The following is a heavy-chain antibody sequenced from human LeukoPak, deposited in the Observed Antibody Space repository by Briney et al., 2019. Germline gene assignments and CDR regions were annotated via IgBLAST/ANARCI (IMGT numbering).Heavy chain of an antibody. CDR3: ARDITRWFGELLDYYYMDV. Sequence: GGSLRLSCAASGFTFSSYEMNWVRQAPGKGLEWVSPISSSSSYIYYADSVKGRFTISRDNAKNSLYLQMNSLRAEDTAVYYCARDITRWFGELLDYYYMDVWGKGTTVTVSS. D-gene: IGHD3-10*01. J-gene: IGHJ6*03. CDR1: GFTFSSYE. CDR2: ISSSSSYI. V-gene: IGHV3-21*01.